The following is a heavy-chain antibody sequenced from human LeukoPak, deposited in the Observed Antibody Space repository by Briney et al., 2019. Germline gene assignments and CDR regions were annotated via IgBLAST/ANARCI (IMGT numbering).Heavy chain of an antibody. CDR2: INHSGST. D-gene: IGHD6-13*01. CDR1: GGSFSGYY. CDR3: ARSAHMFIAAAAHNWFDP. Sequence: SETLSLTCAVYGGSFSGYYWSWIRQPPGKGLEWIGEINHSGSTNYNPSLKSRVTISVDTSKNQFSLKLSSVTAADTAVYYCARSAHMFIAAAAHNWFDPWGQGTLVTVSS. J-gene: IGHJ5*02. V-gene: IGHV4-34*01.